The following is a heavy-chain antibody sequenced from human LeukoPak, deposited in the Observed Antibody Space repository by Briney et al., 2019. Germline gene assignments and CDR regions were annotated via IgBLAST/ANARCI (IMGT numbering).Heavy chain of an antibody. CDR1: GYTFTSYA. Sequence: ASVKVSCKASGYTFTSYAMHWVRQAPGQRLEWMGWINTGNGNTKYSQKFQGRVTITRDTSASTAYMELSSLRSEDTAVYYCARVPGERWLHYFDYWGQGTPVTVSS. D-gene: IGHD5-24*01. V-gene: IGHV1-3*04. J-gene: IGHJ4*02. CDR3: ARVPGERWLHYFDY. CDR2: INTGNGNT.